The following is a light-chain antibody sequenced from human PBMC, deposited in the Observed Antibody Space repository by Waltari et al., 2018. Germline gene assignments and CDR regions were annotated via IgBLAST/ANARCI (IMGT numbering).Light chain of an antibody. CDR3: QQRSNWPPGLT. J-gene: IGKJ4*01. V-gene: IGKV3-11*01. Sequence: EIVLTQSPATLSLSPGDRATLSCRASQIFGSYLARYQQKTGQAPRVLIYDASKRATGITARFSGSGSGTDFTLTISSLEPEDFAVYYCQQRSNWPPGLTFGGGTKVEIK. CDR2: DAS. CDR1: QIFGSY.